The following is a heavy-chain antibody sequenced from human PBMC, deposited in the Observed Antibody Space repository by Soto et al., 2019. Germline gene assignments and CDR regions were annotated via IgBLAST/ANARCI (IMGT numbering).Heavy chain of an antibody. V-gene: IGHV3-30*18. Sequence: GGSLRLSCADSGFTFSRSGMHWVRQAPGKGLEWVAVVSYDGSEKYYADYVKGRFTISRDNSKNTLYLQMNSLRAEDTAVYYCAKEKISTSCCNWFDPWGQGTLVTVSS. D-gene: IGHD2-2*01. CDR3: AKEKISTSCCNWFDP. CDR2: VSYDGSEK. CDR1: GFTFSRSG. J-gene: IGHJ5*02.